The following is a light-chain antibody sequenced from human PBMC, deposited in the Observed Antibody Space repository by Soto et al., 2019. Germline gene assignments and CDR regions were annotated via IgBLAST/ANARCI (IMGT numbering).Light chain of an antibody. J-gene: IGKJ5*01. CDR3: HQRNNWPIN. Sequence: IVLSHSPDTLSLSPWSRATLSFRASQSAANYLAWYQQKPGQAPRLLIYDASKRATGIPARFSGSGSGTDFTLTISSLEPEDFAVYYCHQRNNWPINFGQGTRLEN. CDR1: QSAANY. CDR2: DAS. V-gene: IGKV3-11*01.